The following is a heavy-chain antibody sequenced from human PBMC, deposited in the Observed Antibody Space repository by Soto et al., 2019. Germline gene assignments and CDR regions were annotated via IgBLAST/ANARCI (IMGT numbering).Heavy chain of an antibody. CDR2: IKSKTDGGTT. CDR3: TTDLCSGGSCYFDYYYYYSMDV. D-gene: IGHD2-15*01. CDR1: GFTFSNAW. J-gene: IGHJ6*03. V-gene: IGHV3-15*01. Sequence: EVQLVESGGGLVKPGGSLRLSCAASGFTFSNAWMSWVRQAPGKGLEWVGRIKSKTDGGTTDYAAPGKGRFTISRDDSKNTLYLQMNRLKTEETAVYYCTTDLCSGGSCYFDYYYYYSMDVWGKGTTVTGSS.